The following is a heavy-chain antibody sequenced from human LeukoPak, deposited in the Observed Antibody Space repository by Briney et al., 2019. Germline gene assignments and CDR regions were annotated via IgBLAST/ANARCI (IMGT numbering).Heavy chain of an antibody. V-gene: IGHV3-48*02. CDR2: ISSSSSTI. D-gene: IGHD2-2*01. J-gene: IGHJ5*02. CDR3: ARGGGYCSSTSCPGNWFDP. CDR1: GLTFSSYW. Sequence: GGSLRLSCAASGLTFSSYWMSWVRQAPGKGLKWVSYISSSSSTIYYADSVKGRFTISRDNAKNSLYLQMNSLRDEDTAVYYCARGGGYCSSTSCPGNWFDPWGQGTLVTVSS.